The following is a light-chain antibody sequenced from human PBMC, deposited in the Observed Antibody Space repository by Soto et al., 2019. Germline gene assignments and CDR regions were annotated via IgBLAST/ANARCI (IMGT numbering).Light chain of an antibody. J-gene: IGKJ4*01. CDR2: KAT. V-gene: IGKV1-5*03. CDR1: QSMSYW. CDR3: QQYNNYWGLT. Sequence: DIQMTQSPSTLSASVGDRVTITCRASQSMSYWLAWYQQKPGKAPKLLIYKATNLEAGVPSRFSGGGSGTEFTLTISSLQPDDFATYYCQQYNNYWGLTFGGGTKVEIK.